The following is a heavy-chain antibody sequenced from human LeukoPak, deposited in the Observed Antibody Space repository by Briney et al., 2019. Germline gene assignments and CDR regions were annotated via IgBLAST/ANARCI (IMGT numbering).Heavy chain of an antibody. CDR1: GYTFTSYY. CDR3: ASRGWLQGTHGGYYFDY. CDR2: INPSGGST. Sequence: ASVKVSCKASGYTFTSYYMHWVRQAPGQGLEWMGIINPSGGSTSYAQTFQGRVTMTRDTSTSTVYMELSSLRSEDTAVYYCASRGWLQGTHGGYYFDYWGQGTLVTVSS. V-gene: IGHV1-46*01. J-gene: IGHJ4*02. D-gene: IGHD5-24*01.